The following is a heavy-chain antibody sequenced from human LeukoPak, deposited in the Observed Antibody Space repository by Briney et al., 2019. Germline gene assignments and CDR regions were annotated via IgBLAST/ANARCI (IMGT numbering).Heavy chain of an antibody. CDR2: MSPNSGNT. Sequence: ASVNVSCKASGYTFTRYDINWVRQATGQGLEWMGWMSPNSGNTDYAQKFQGRVTMTRNTSISTAYMELSSLRSEDTAVYYCARGRPSVTDYWGQGTLVTVSS. CDR1: GYTFTRYD. V-gene: IGHV1-8*01. D-gene: IGHD4-11*01. J-gene: IGHJ4*02. CDR3: ARGRPSVTDY.